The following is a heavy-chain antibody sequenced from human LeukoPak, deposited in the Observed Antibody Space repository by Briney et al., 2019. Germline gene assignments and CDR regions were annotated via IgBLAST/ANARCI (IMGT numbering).Heavy chain of an antibody. CDR3: ASFGYYDSSGYH. CDR2: IYYSGST. Sequence: PSETLSLTCTVSGGSISSSYWSWIRQPPGKGLEWIGYIYYSGSTNYNPSLKSRVTISVDTSKNQFSLKLSSVTAADTAVYYCASFGYYDSSGYHWGQGTLVTVSS. V-gene: IGHV4-59*08. J-gene: IGHJ4*02. D-gene: IGHD3-22*01. CDR1: GGSISSSY.